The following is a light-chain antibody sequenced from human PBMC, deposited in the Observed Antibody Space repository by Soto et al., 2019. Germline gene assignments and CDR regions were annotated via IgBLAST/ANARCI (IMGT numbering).Light chain of an antibody. CDR3: CSYAGSYTWV. J-gene: IGLJ3*02. CDR1: SSDVGGYNY. CDR2: DVS. V-gene: IGLV2-11*01. Sequence: QSVLTQPRSVSGSPGQSVTISCTGTSSDVGGYNYVSWYLQHPGKAPKLMIYDVSKRPSGVPDRFSGSKSGNTASLTISGLQSEDEAAYYCCSYAGSYTWVFGGGTKLTVL.